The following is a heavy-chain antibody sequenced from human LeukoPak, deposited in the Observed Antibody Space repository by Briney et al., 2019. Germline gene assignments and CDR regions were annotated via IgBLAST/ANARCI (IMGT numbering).Heavy chain of an antibody. D-gene: IGHD3-10*01. Sequence: GASVKVSCKASGYTFTSYDMHWVRQAPGQGLEWMGIINPSGGSTSYAQKFQGRVTMTRDTSTSTVYMELSSLRSEDTAVYYCARDHEYYYGSGSYYPGGCDYWGQGTLVTVS. J-gene: IGHJ4*02. V-gene: IGHV1-46*01. CDR2: INPSGGST. CDR3: ARDHEYYYGSGSYYPGGCDY. CDR1: GYTFTSYD.